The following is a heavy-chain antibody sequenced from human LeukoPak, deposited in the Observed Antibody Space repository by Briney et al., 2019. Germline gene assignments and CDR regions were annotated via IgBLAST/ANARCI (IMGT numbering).Heavy chain of an antibody. CDR1: SGSITSSSYY. J-gene: IGHJ4*02. V-gene: IGHV4-39*01. Sequence: SETLSLTCTVSSGSITSSSYYWGWIRQPPGKGLEWIGSFYYSGNTYYNPSLKSRVTTSVDTSKNQFSLKLSSVTAADTAVYYCARSGRDFWSGTSSGIDYWGQGTLVTVSS. CDR2: FYYSGNT. CDR3: ARSGRDFWSGTSSGIDY. D-gene: IGHD3-3*01.